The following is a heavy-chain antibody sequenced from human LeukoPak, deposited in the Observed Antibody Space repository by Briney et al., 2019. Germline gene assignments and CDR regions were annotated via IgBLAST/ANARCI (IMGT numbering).Heavy chain of an antibody. CDR3: ARDRILSSGGSRSYYGMDV. V-gene: IGHV3-7*01. D-gene: IGHD2-15*01. J-gene: IGHJ6*02. Sequence: GGSLRLSCAASGFTFSSYWMSWVRQAPGKGLEWVANIKQDGSEKYYVDSVKGRFTISRDNAKNSLYLQMNSLRAEDTAVYYRARDRILSSGGSRSYYGMDVWGQGTTVTVSS. CDR1: GFTFSSYW. CDR2: IKQDGSEK.